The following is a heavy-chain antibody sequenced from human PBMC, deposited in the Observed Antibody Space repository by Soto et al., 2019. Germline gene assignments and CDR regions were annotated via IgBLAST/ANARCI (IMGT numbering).Heavy chain of an antibody. CDR2: MNPNTGNS. Sequence: ASVKVSCKASGYTFTSYDIYWVRQATGQGLEWMGWMNPNTGNSAYAHKFQGRVTMTSDTSISTAHMELSSLRSEDTAVYYCARRAETNGWNGFGADKYYFDFWGQGTLVTVSS. D-gene: IGHD1-1*01. J-gene: IGHJ4*02. CDR3: ARRAETNGWNGFGADKYYFDF. CDR1: GYTFTSYD. V-gene: IGHV1-8*01.